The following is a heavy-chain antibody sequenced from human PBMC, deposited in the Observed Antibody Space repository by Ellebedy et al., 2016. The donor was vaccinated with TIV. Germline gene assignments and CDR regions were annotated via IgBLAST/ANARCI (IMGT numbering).Heavy chain of an antibody. CDR2: IYPGDSDT. Sequence: PGGSLRLSCKGSGYNFTNYLIGRVRQMPGKGLEWVGIIYPGDSDTRYSPSFQGQVTISADKSISTAYLQWSSLKASDTAMYYCAAEVEMATPFDYWGQGTLVTVSS. CDR3: AAEVEMATPFDY. CDR1: GYNFTNYL. J-gene: IGHJ4*02. D-gene: IGHD5-24*01. V-gene: IGHV5-51*01.